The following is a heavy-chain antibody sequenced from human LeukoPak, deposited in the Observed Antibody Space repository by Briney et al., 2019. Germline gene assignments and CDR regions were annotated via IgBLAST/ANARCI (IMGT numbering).Heavy chain of an antibody. CDR1: GGSISSYY. CDR2: INHSGST. J-gene: IGHJ4*02. Sequence: LVNPSETLSLTCTVSGGSISSYYWSWIRQPPGKGLEWIGEINHSGSTNYNPSLKSRVTISVDTSKNQFSLKLSSVTAADTAVYYCAILNYGSGSDDFDYWGQGTLATVSS. CDR3: AILNYGSGSDDFDY. V-gene: IGHV4-34*01. D-gene: IGHD3-10*01.